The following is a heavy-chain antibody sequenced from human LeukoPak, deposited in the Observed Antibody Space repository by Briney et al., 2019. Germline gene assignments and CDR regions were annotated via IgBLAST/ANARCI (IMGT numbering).Heavy chain of an antibody. J-gene: IGHJ4*02. D-gene: IGHD6-19*01. CDR3: ATPEGNSGWYNRVGLDY. CDR2: IIPILGIA. CDR1: GGTFSSYT. V-gene: IGHV1-69*02. Sequence: ASVKVCCKASGGTFSSYTISWGRQAPGQGLEWMGRIIPILGIANYAQKFQGRVTITADKSTSTAYMELSSLRSEDTAVYYCATPEGNSGWYNRVGLDYWGQGTLVTVSS.